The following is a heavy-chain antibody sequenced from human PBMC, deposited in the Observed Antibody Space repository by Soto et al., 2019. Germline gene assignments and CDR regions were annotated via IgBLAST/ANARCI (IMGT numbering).Heavy chain of an antibody. CDR1: GFNFDNYG. CDR3: AKDRVGGTFYTPLAF. D-gene: IGHD1-7*01. J-gene: IGHJ4*02. V-gene: IGHV3-30*18. CDR2: ITYDGSFQ. Sequence: GGSLRLSCQASGFNFDNYGMHWVRQAPGKGLEWVAVITYDGSFQYYADSVKGRFTISRDNSKNTLPLHLNTLKPEDTAVYHCAKDRVGGTFYTPLAFWGQGTLVTVSS.